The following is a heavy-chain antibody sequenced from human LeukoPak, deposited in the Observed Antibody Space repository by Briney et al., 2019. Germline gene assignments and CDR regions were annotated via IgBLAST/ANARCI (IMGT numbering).Heavy chain of an antibody. Sequence: GGSLRLSCAASGFTLRSYGMHWVRQAPGKGLEWVAVISYDGSNKYYADSVKGRFTISRDNAKNTLYLQMNSLRAEDTAVYYCARCGSSSSPFDYWGQGTLVTVSS. V-gene: IGHV3-30*03. J-gene: IGHJ4*02. CDR3: ARCGSSSSPFDY. CDR2: ISYDGSNK. CDR1: GFTLRSYG. D-gene: IGHD6-6*01.